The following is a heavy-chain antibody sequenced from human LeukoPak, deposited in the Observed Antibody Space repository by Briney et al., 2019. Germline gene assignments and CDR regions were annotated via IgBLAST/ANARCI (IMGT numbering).Heavy chain of an antibody. CDR1: GYTFTGYY. J-gene: IGHJ4*02. D-gene: IGHD4-11*01. CDR3: ARASIRDYSLIPEYFDY. Sequence: ASVKVSCKASGYTFTGYYMHWVRQAPGQGREWMGRINPNSGGTNYAQKFQGRVTMTRDASISTAYMELSRLRSDDTAVYYCARASIRDYSLIPEYFDYWGQGTLVTVSS. V-gene: IGHV1-2*06. CDR2: INPNSGGT.